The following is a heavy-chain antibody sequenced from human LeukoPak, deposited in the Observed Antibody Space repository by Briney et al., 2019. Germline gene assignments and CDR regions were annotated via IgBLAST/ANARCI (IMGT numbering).Heavy chain of an antibody. CDR2: IYYSGST. J-gene: IGHJ4*02. Sequence: PSETLSLTCTVSGGSISSGDYYWSWIRQPPGKGLEWIGYIYYSGSTYYNPSLKSRVTISVDTSKNQFSLKLSSVTAADTAVYYCARAPIDIVVVPAAMGFDYWGQGTLVTVSS. V-gene: IGHV4-30-4*01. CDR1: GGSISSGDYY. CDR3: ARAPIDIVVVPAAMGFDY. D-gene: IGHD2-2*01.